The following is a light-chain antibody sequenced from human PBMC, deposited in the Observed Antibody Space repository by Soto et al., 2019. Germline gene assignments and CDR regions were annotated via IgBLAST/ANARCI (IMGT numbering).Light chain of an antibody. J-gene: IGLJ1*01. CDR3: QSYDSSLSHV. V-gene: IGLV2-14*01. Sequence: QSALTQPASVSGSPGQSITISCTGTSSDVGGYNYVSWYQQHPGKAPKLMIYEVNNRPSGVSNRFSGSKSGNTASLTISGLQAEDEADYYCQSYDSSLSHVFGTGTKLTVL. CDR2: EVN. CDR1: SSDVGGYNY.